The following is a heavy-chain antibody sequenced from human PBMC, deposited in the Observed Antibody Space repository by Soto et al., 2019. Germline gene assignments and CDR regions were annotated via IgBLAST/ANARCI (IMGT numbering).Heavy chain of an antibody. Sequence: GSLRLSCAASGFTFSSYSMNWVRRAPGKGLEWVSSISSSSSYIYYADSVKGRFTISRDNAKNSLYLQMNSLRAEDTAVYYCARVPSGYSGYDSHYFDYWGQGTRVTVS. CDR1: GFTFSSYS. D-gene: IGHD5-12*01. CDR3: ARVPSGYSGYDSHYFDY. CDR2: ISSSSSYI. J-gene: IGHJ4*02. V-gene: IGHV3-21*01.